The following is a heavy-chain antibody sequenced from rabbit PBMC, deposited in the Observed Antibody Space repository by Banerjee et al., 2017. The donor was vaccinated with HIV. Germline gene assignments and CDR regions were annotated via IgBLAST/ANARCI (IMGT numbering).Heavy chain of an antibody. J-gene: IGHJ3*01. Sequence: QEQLEESGGGLVQPEGSLTLTCTASGFSFSSSYYMCWVRQAPGKGPEWIACIYTGSSGDTHYASWAKGRLTISKTSSTTVTLQMTSLTAADTATYFCARSYYYDGYGGAVYARALNLWGQGTLVTVS. V-gene: IGHV1S45*01. CDR3: ARSYYYDGYGGAVYARALNL. CDR2: IYTGSSGDT. D-gene: IGHD6-1*01. CDR1: GFSFSSSYY.